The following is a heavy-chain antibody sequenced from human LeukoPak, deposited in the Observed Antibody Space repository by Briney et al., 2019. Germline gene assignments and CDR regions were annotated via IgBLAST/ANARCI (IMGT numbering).Heavy chain of an antibody. Sequence: GGSLRLSCAVSKFTFTFSSSWMSWVRQAPGKGLEWVGNIQPDGSEQYPVDSVKGRFTISRDNARKLVFLQMNSLRAEDTAVYYCARDHDYGDSPLGPWGQGTLVTVSS. D-gene: IGHD4-17*01. CDR2: IQPDGSEQ. CDR3: ARDHDYGDSPLGP. V-gene: IGHV3-7*03. CDR1: KFTFTFSSSW. J-gene: IGHJ5*02.